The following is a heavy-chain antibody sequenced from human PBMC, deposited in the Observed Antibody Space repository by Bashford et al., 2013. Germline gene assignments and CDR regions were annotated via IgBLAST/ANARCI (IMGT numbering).Heavy chain of an antibody. CDR2: ISGSGGST. Sequence: VRQAPGKGLEWVSTISGSGGSTDYADSVKGRFTISRDNSKNTLYLQMNSLRAEDTARYYCIRDFSWSFQQWGQGTLVTVSS. V-gene: IGHV3-23*01. J-gene: IGHJ1*01. D-gene: IGHD2/OR15-2a*01. CDR3: IRDFSWSFQQ.